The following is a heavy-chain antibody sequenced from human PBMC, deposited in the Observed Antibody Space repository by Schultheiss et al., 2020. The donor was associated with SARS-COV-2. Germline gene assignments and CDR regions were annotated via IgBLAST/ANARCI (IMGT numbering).Heavy chain of an antibody. CDR3: ARRGLSSDAFDI. CDR2: IYYSGST. Sequence: SETLSLTCTVSGGSISSYYWSWIRQPPGKGLEWIGYIYYSGSTNYNPSLKSRVTISVDTSKNQFSLKLSSVTAADTAVYYCARRGLSSDAFDIWGQGTMVTVS. J-gene: IGHJ3*02. CDR1: GGSISSYY. D-gene: IGHD3/OR15-3a*01. V-gene: IGHV4-59*12.